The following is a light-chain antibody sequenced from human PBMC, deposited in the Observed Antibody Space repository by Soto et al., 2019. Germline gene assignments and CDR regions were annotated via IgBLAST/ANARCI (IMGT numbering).Light chain of an antibody. Sequence: QSALTQPASVSGSTGQSITISCTGTSSDVGGYNYVSWYQQHPGKAPKLMIYEFSNRPSGVYNRFSGSKSGNTVSLTISGLQAEDEADYYCSSYTSSSTRVFGGGTKLTVL. V-gene: IGLV2-14*01. CDR3: SSYTSSSTRV. CDR1: SSDVGGYNY. J-gene: IGLJ3*02. CDR2: EFS.